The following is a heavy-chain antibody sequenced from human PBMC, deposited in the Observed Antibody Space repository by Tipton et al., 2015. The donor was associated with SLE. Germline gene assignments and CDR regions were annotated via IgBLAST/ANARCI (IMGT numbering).Heavy chain of an antibody. V-gene: IGHV4-38-2*02. CDR3: ARDRDSSGYRGIDF. Sequence: GLVKPSETLSLTCTVSGYSVSTGYYWAWIRQSPGKGLEWVGSIYYSGTTYYNPSLESRVIISVDTSNNQFSLKLRSVTTADTAVYYCARDRDSSGYRGIDFWGQGTLVIVSS. J-gene: IGHJ4*02. D-gene: IGHD3-22*01. CDR1: GYSVSTGYY. CDR2: IYYSGTT.